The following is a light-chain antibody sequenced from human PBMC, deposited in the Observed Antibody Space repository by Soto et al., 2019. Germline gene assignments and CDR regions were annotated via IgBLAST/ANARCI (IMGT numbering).Light chain of an antibody. CDR2: SAS. V-gene: IGKV1-27*01. Sequence: IQMTQSPSSLSASVGDRVIITCRASQGIGNSLAWYQQKAGRVPKLLMHSASTLLSGVPSRFSGSGSGTDFTLTISSLQPEDVATYYCQTYDSAPWTFGQGTKVEIK. CDR3: QTYDSAPWT. CDR1: QGIGNS. J-gene: IGKJ1*01.